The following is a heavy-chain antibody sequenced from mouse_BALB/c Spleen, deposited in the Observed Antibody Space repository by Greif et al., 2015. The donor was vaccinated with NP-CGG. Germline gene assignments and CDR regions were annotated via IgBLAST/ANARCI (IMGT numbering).Heavy chain of an antibody. Sequence: QVQLQQSGAELVKPGASVKLSCKTSGYTFTSYWIQWVKQRPGQGLGWIGEIFPGTGTTYYNEKFKGKATLTIDTSSSTAYMQLSSLTSEDSAVYFCARGVGRFDYWGQGTTLTVSS. CDR1: GYTFTSYW. CDR3: ARGVGRFDY. J-gene: IGHJ2*01. V-gene: IGHV1S132*01. CDR2: IFPGTGTT. D-gene: IGHD4-1*01.